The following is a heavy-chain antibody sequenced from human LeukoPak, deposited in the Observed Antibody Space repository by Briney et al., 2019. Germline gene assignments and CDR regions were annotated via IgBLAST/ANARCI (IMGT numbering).Heavy chain of an antibody. CDR1: GVSISDTTYY. V-gene: IGHV4-39*07. J-gene: IGHJ4*02. Sequence: SETLSLTCNVSGVSISDTTYYWAWIRQPPGKGLEWIGAVYYSGSTFYNPSLKSRVTVSIATSKKQFSLKLSSVTAADTAVYYCARARGYSSSPSPLDYWGQGTLVTVSS. CDR3: ARARGYSSSPSPLDY. CDR2: VYYSGST. D-gene: IGHD6-13*01.